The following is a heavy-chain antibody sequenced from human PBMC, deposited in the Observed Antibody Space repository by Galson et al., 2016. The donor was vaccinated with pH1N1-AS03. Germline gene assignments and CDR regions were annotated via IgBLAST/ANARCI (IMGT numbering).Heavy chain of an antibody. CDR1: GFTFSSYW. CDR3: ATDRSPSYRGIHYDAFDF. Sequence: SLRLSCAASGFTFSSYWMTWVRQAPGKGLEWVANINKDGTKIHYVDSVEGQFTISRDNAKKALYLQMNDLRVEDTAVYFCATDRSPSYRGIHYDAFDFWGQGTMATVSS. V-gene: IGHV3-7*03. D-gene: IGHD1-1*01. J-gene: IGHJ3*01. CDR2: INKDGTKI.